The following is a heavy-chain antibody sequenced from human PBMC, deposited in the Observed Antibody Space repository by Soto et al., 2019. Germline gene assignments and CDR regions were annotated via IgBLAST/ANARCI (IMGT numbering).Heavy chain of an antibody. Sequence: SQTLSLTCVISGDSVFSNSAAWNWIRQSPSGGLKWLGRTYYRSEWFNDYAVSVKSRIAIDPDTSKNHFSLQLNSVTPEDTAVYYCARDKGLGTPGTTFYFYYYGMDVWGQGTTVTVSS. V-gene: IGHV6-1*01. CDR1: GDSVFSNSAA. D-gene: IGHD1-1*01. CDR3: ARDKGLGTPGTTFYFYYYGMDV. J-gene: IGHJ6*02. CDR2: TYYRSEWFN.